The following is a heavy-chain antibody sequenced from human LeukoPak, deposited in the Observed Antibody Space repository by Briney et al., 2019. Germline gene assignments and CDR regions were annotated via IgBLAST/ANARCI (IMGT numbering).Heavy chain of an antibody. CDR2: ISAYNGNT. J-gene: IGHJ4*02. D-gene: IGHD6-19*01. CDR1: GYTFTSYG. Sequence: ASVKVSCKASGYTFTSYGISWVRQAPGQGLEWMGWISAYNGNTNYAQKLQGRVTMTTDTSTSTAYMELRSPRSDDTAVYYCARRLPSSGREPEDYWGQGTLVTVSS. V-gene: IGHV1-18*01. CDR3: ARRLPSSGREPEDY.